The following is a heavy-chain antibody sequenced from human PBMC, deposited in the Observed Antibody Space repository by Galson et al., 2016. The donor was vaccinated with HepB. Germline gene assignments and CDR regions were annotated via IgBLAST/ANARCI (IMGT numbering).Heavy chain of an antibody. D-gene: IGHD2-15*01. CDR3: ARDCSGGNCSYGMDV. CDR2: LYSSGHT. V-gene: IGHV3-53*01. Sequence: SLRLSCAASGLTVSSNCMSWVRQAPGKGLEWVSVLYSSGHTYYADSVKGRFTISRDQSKNTLYLQMSSLRDNDTAVYYCARDCSGGNCSYGMDVWGQGTTVTVSS. CDR1: GLTVSSNC. J-gene: IGHJ6*02.